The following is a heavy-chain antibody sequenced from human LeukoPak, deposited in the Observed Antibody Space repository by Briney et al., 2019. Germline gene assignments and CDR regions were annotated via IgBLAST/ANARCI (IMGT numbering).Heavy chain of an antibody. Sequence: SETLSLTCTVSGGSINNYYWSWIRQPPGKGLEWIGYIYYSGSTNYNPSLKNRVTMSVDTSKNQFSLNLTFVTAADTAVYYCARKGGTFDYWGQGTLVTVSS. CDR3: ARKGGTFDY. CDR2: IYYSGST. CDR1: GGSINNYY. V-gene: IGHV4-59*08. J-gene: IGHJ4*02. D-gene: IGHD2-15*01.